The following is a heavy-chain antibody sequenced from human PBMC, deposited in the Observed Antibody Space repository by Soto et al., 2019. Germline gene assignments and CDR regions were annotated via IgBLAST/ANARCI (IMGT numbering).Heavy chain of an antibody. Sequence: QVQLQQWGAGLLKPSETLSLTCAVYGGSFSGYYWSWIRQPPGKGLEWIGEINHSGSTNYNPSLTSRTTISVDTSKNQFSLKLSSVTAADTAVYYCAREHSSSWYRDIPYWGQGTLVTVSS. V-gene: IGHV4-34*01. D-gene: IGHD6-13*01. CDR1: GGSFSGYY. CDR2: INHSGST. J-gene: IGHJ4*02. CDR3: AREHSSSWYRDIPY.